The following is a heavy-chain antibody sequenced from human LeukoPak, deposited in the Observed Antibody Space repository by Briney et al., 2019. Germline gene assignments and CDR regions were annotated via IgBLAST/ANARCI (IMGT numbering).Heavy chain of an antibody. CDR1: GGTFSSYA. V-gene: IGHV1-69*05. CDR3: ARASGDSSGYYRVPFDY. CDR2: IIPIFGTA. Sequence: GSSVKVSCKASGGTFSSYAISWVRQAPGQGLEWMGGIIPIFGTANYAQKFQGRVTMTRDTSISTAYMELSRLRSDDTAVYYCARASGDSSGYYRVPFDYWGQGTLVTVSS. J-gene: IGHJ4*02. D-gene: IGHD3-22*01.